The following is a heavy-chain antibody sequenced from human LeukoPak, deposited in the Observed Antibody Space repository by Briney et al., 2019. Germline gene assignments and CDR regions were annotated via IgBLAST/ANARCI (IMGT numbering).Heavy chain of an antibody. D-gene: IGHD3-3*01. Sequence: GGSLRLSCAASGFTVSSNYMSWVRQAPGKGLEWVSVIYSGGSTYYADSVKGRFTISRDNSKNTLYLQMNSLRAEDTAVYYCARGGFWSGYSTHFAYWGQGTLVTVSS. CDR3: ARGGFWSGYSTHFAY. CDR2: IYSGGST. J-gene: IGHJ4*02. CDR1: GFTVSSNY. V-gene: IGHV3-53*01.